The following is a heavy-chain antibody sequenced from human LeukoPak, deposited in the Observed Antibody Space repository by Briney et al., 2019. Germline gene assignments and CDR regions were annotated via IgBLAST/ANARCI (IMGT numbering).Heavy chain of an antibody. D-gene: IGHD6-13*01. V-gene: IGHV3-74*01. CDR1: RFTFSSYW. Sequence: GGSLRLSCAASRFTFSSYWMHWVRQAPGKGLVWVSHINGDGSATIYADSVKGRFTISRDNAKNTLYLQMNSLRAEDTAVYYCAREYTGSSFDYWGQGTLVTVSS. J-gene: IGHJ4*02. CDR3: AREYTGSSFDY. CDR2: INGDGSAT.